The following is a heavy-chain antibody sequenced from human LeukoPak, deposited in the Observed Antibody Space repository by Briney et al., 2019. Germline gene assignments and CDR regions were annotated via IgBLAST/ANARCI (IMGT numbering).Heavy chain of an antibody. CDR3: ARAVTVTTNLYYYYMDV. Sequence: SVKVSCKASGGTFSSCAISWVRQAPGQGLEWMGGIIPIFGTANYAQKFQGRVTITTDESTSTAYMELSSLRSEDTAVYYCARAVTVTTNLYYYYMDVWGKGTTVTVSS. CDR1: GGTFSSCA. J-gene: IGHJ6*03. V-gene: IGHV1-69*05. D-gene: IGHD4-11*01. CDR2: IIPIFGTA.